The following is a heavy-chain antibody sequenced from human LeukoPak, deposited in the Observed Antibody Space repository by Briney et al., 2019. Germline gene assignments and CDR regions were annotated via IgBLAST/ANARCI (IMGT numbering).Heavy chain of an antibody. CDR1: GGSISSGSYY. V-gene: IGHV4-61*02. CDR2: IYTSGST. D-gene: IGHD3-10*01. CDR3: AREEYYFDY. J-gene: IGHJ4*02. Sequence: PSETLSLTCTVSGGSISSGSYYWSWIRQPAGKGLEWIGRIYTSGSTNYNPSLKSRVTISVDTSKNQFSLKLSSVTAADTAVYYCAREEYYFDYWGQGTLVTVSS.